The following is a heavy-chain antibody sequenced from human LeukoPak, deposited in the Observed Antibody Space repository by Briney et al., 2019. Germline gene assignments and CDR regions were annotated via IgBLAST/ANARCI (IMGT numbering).Heavy chain of an antibody. CDR2: INPNSGGT. V-gene: IGHV1-2*02. CDR3: ARDWGANYDILTGYRLNPLSETFDY. CDR1: GYTFTTYD. Sequence: GASVKASCKASGYTFTTYDITWVRQATGQGLEWMGWINPNSGGTNYAQKFQGRVTMTRDTSISTAYMELSRLRSDDTAVYYCARDWGANYDILTGYRLNPLSETFDYWGQGTLVTVSS. J-gene: IGHJ4*02. D-gene: IGHD3-9*01.